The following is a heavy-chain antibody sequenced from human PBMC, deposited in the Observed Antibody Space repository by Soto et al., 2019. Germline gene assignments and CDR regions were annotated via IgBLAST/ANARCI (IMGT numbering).Heavy chain of an antibody. Sequence: QVQLVQSGAEEKKPGASVKDSCKASGYTFTGYAMHWVRQAPGQRLEWMGWINAGNGNTKYSQKFQGRVTITRDTSASTAYMERSSLRSEDTAVYYCARAVAVAADFDYWGQGALVTVSS. CDR1: GYTFTGYA. CDR2: INAGNGNT. V-gene: IGHV1-3*05. J-gene: IGHJ4*02. CDR3: ARAVAVAADFDY. D-gene: IGHD6-19*01.